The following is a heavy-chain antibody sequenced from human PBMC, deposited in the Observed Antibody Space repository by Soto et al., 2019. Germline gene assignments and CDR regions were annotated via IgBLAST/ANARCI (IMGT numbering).Heavy chain of an antibody. CDR2: INPIGST. V-gene: IGHV4-34*01. D-gene: IGHD2-15*01. J-gene: IGHJ6*03. Sequence: PSETLSLTCAVSGGSFSGSYWSWIRQTPGKGLEWIGEINPIGSTNYTPSLKSRVTISVDTSKNQFSLKLSSVTAADTAVYYFAIGPYCSGLSCQGNYYYMDVWGKGTTVTVSS. CDR3: AIGPYCSGLSCQGNYYYMDV. CDR1: GGSFSGSY.